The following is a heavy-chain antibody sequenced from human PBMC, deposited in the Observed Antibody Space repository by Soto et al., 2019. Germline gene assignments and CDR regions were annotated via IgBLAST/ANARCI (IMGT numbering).Heavy chain of an antibody. D-gene: IGHD3-10*01. J-gene: IGHJ1*01. Sequence: PSETLSLTCTVSGGSISSSSYYWGWIRQPPGKGLEWIGSIFYSGSTYYNPSLKSRVTISVDTSNNQLSLMLSSVTAADTAVYYCARESLLAPGVISRYFQHWGQGTLVTVSS. CDR2: IFYSGST. CDR1: GGSISSSSYY. V-gene: IGHV4-39*07. CDR3: ARESLLAPGVISRYFQH.